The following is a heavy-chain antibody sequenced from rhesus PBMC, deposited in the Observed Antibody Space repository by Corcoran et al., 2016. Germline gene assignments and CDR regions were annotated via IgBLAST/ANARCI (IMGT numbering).Heavy chain of an antibody. CDR2: ISGSGGST. CDR1: GGSISSNY. J-gene: IGHJ4*01. D-gene: IGHD3-16*01. CDR3: ARELLVYYYSGSYYYFDY. Sequence: QLQLQESGPGLVKPSETLSLTCAVSGGSISSNYWSWIRQPPGKGLEWIGRISGSGGSTDYNPSLKSRVTISTDTSKIQFSLKLSSVTAADTAVYYCARELLVYYYSGSYYYFDYWGQGVLVTVSS. V-gene: IGHV4-173*01.